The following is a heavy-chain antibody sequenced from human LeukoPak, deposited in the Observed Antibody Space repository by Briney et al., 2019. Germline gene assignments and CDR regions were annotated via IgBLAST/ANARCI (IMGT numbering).Heavy chain of an antibody. CDR2: INHSGST. D-gene: IGHD1-26*01. Sequence: PSETLSLTCAVYGGSFSGYYWSWIRQPPGKGLEWIGEINHSGSTNYNPSLRSRVTISVDTSKNQFSLKLSSVTAADTAVYYCARGGIVGATYDYWSQGTLVTVSS. CDR3: ARGGIVGATYDY. CDR1: GGSFSGYY. J-gene: IGHJ4*02. V-gene: IGHV4-34*01.